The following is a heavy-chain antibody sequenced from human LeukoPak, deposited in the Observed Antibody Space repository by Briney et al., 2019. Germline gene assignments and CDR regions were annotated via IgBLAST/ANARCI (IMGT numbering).Heavy chain of an antibody. CDR1: GGSFSGYY. Sequence: SETLSLTCAVYGGSFSGYYWSWIRQPPGKGLEWIGEINHSGSTNYNPSLKSRVTISVDTSKNQFSLKLSSVTAADTAVYYCAGVGRYYYGSGSYSDLFDYWGQGTLVTVSS. J-gene: IGHJ4*02. V-gene: IGHV4-34*01. D-gene: IGHD3-10*01. CDR3: AGVGRYYYGSGSYSDLFDY. CDR2: INHSGST.